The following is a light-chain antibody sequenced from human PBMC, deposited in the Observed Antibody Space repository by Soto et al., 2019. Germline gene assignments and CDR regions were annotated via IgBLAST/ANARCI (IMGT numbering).Light chain of an antibody. J-gene: IGKJ2*01. CDR2: DAF. Sequence: EIVMTQSPASLSVSPGERVTLSCRASQSVGRNLAWYQQKPGQAPRLLIHDAFDRATGIPVRFSGSGSGTEVTLTISSLQSEDFALYYCQQYDNWPPFTFGQGTKLEIK. CDR3: QQYDNWPPFT. CDR1: QSVGRN. V-gene: IGKV3-15*01.